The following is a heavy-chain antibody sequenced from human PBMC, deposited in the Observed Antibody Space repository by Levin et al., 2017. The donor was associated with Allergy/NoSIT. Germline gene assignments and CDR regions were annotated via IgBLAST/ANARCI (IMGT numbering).Heavy chain of an antibody. V-gene: IGHV3-23*01. CDR1: GFIFSSYA. CDR2: ISGSGGST. D-gene: IGHD3-9*01. J-gene: IGHJ4*02. CDR3: AKAPRGYFDWLLYFDY. Sequence: PGGSLRLSCAASGFIFSSYAMSWVRQAPGKGLEWVSAISGSGGSTHYADSVKGRFTISRDNSKNTLYLQMNSLRAEDTAVYYCAKAPRGYFDWLLYFDYWGQGILVTVSS.